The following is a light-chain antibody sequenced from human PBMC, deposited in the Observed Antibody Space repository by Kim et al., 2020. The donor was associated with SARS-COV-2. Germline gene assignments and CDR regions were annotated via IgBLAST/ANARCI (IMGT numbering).Light chain of an antibody. Sequence: APGENAGLSSRTRRRVRSSCLAWYQQKPGKAPRLLIYTASTRTTGIPDRFSGSGSETYFTLTISRLEPEDVAVYYCQQYGGPTRTFGQGTKVDIK. V-gene: IGKV3-20*01. J-gene: IGKJ1*01. CDR1: RRVRSSC. CDR2: TAS. CDR3: QQYGGPTRT.